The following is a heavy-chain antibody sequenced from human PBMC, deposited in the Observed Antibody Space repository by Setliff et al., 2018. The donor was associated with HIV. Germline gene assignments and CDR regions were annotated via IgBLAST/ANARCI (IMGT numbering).Heavy chain of an antibody. Sequence: NPSETLSLTCTVSGDSISTDYWTWIRQPPGKGLEWIGYIYNSASTSYNPSLKSRVTISVDTSKNQFSLQLSSVTAADTAVYYCARHSPSDYWGQGTLVTVSS. J-gene: IGHJ4*02. CDR1: GDSISTDY. V-gene: IGHV4-59*08. CDR3: ARHSPSDY. CDR2: IYNSAST.